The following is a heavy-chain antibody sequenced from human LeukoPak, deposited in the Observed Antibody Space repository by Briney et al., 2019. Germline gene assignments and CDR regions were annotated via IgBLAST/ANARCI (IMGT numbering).Heavy chain of an antibody. V-gene: IGHV3-21*01. D-gene: IGHD3-16*02. J-gene: IGHJ4*02. Sequence: KSGVSLRLSCAASGFTFSNYAMTWVRQAPGKGLEGVSSISSSSSYIYYADSVKGRFTISRDNAKNSLYPKMKSLRAEDTAMYYCASELRLGELSSHDYWGQGTLVTVSS. CDR3: ASELRLGELSSHDY. CDR2: ISSSSSYI. CDR1: GFTFSNYA.